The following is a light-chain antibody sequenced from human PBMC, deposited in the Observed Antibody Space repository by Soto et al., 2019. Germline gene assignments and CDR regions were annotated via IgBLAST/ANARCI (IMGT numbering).Light chain of an antibody. CDR2: EGS. V-gene: IGLV2-23*01. Sequence: VLTQPASVSGSPGQSIAISCTGTSSDVGGYNLVSWYQQHPGNAPKLMIYEGSKRPSGVSNRFSGSRSGDTASLTISGLQAEDEADYYCCSYASGSTFVFGTGTKVTVL. CDR1: SSDVGGYNL. CDR3: CSYASGSTFV. J-gene: IGLJ1*01.